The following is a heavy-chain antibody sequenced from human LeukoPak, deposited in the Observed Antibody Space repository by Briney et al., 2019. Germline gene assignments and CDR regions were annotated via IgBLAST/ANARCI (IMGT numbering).Heavy chain of an antibody. CDR2: ISSSNSYI. CDR3: AREPMVRGVNTDAFDI. D-gene: IGHD3-10*01. V-gene: IGHV3-21*01. CDR1: GFTFSTYT. Sequence: GGSLRLSCAASGFTFSTYTMNWVRQAPGKGLEWVSSISSSNSYIYYADSVRGRFTISRDNAKKSLYLQMNSLRGEDTAAYYCAREPMVRGVNTDAFDIWGQGTMVTVSS. J-gene: IGHJ3*02.